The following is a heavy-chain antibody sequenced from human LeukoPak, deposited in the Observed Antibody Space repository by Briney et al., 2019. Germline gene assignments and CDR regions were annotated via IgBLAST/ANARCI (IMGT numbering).Heavy chain of an antibody. CDR1: RFTFSSYA. J-gene: IGHJ5*02. CDR2: ISYDGSNK. V-gene: IGHV3-30*04. Sequence: PGRSLRLSCAASRFTFSSYAMHWVRQAPGKGLEWVAVISYDGSNKYYADSVKDRFTISRDNSKNTLYLQMNSLRAEDTAVYYCARAYQLVDWFDPWGQGTLVTVSS. CDR3: ARAYQLVDWFDP. D-gene: IGHD2-2*01.